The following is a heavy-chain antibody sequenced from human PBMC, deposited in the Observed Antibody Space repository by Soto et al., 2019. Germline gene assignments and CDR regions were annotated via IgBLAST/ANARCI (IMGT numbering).Heavy chain of an antibody. V-gene: IGHV3-21*01. Sequence: GGSLRLSCEASGFTFSTYSMNWVSQPQGKGLGWVSSSSGSGNYTHYADFLRCRFSISRDNAKTSLYLQMNSLRAEDTAVYYCAREGINNYNEYYFDSWGQGTVVTVSS. CDR3: AREGINNYNEYYFDS. CDR2: SSGSGNYT. J-gene: IGHJ4*02. D-gene: IGHD4-4*01. CDR1: GFTFSTYS.